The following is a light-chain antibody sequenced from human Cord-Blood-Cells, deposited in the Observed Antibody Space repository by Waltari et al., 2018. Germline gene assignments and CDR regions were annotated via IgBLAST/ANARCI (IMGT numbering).Light chain of an antibody. Sequence: DIVMTQSPASLAVSLGERATFNCKSSQSVLYSSNNKNYLAWYQQKPGQPPKLLIYWASTRESGVPDRFSGSGSGTDFTLTISSLQAEDVAVYYCQQYYSTPLTFGGGTKVEIK. J-gene: IGKJ4*01. CDR2: WAS. V-gene: IGKV4-1*01. CDR3: QQYYSTPLT. CDR1: QSVLYSSNNKNY.